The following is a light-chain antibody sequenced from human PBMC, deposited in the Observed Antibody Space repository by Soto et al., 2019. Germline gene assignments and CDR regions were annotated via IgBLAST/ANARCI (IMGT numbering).Light chain of an antibody. V-gene: IGKV1-5*01. CDR3: QQYNSYPLT. J-gene: IGKJ4*01. Sequence: DIQMTQSPSTLSASVGGRVAITYRASQSITNWLAWYQQKPGKAPKVLIYEASSLETGVPSRFSGSGSGTEFTLTISSLQPDDFATYYCQQYNSYPLTFGGGTKVAIK. CDR1: QSITNW. CDR2: EAS.